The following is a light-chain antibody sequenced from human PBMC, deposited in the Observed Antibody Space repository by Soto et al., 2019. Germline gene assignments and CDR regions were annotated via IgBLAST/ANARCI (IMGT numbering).Light chain of an antibody. J-gene: IGKJ5*01. CDR2: GAS. V-gene: IGKV3-15*01. Sequence: EIVMTQSPATLSVSPGEGATLSCRASQSVNSNLAWYQQKPGQAPRLLIYGASTRATGIPARFSGSGSGTECTLTISSLQSEDFAVYYCQQYNNLPITFGQGTRLEIK. CDR1: QSVNSN. CDR3: QQYNNLPIT.